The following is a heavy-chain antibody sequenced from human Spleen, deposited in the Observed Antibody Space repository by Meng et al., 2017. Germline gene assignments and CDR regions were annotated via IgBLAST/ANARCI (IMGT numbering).Heavy chain of an antibody. V-gene: IGHV7-4-1*02. J-gene: IGHJ4*02. CDR3: TRDGYSDCSSTSCFDY. CDR1: GYTFTSYA. Sequence: QGRVVQPGFEFKKPGASVKVSCKASGYTFTSYAMNWVRQAPGQGLEWMGWINTNTGNPTYAQGFTGRFVLSLDTSVSTAYLQISSLKADDTAVYYCTRDGYSDCSSTSCFDYWGQGTLVTVSS. CDR2: INTNTGNP. D-gene: IGHD2-2*01.